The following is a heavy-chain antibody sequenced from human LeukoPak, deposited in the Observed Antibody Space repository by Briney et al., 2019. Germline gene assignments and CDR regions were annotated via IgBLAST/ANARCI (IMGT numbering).Heavy chain of an antibody. V-gene: IGHV4-34*01. CDR3: ARGGLRYLHDY. Sequence: SETLSLTCPVYGGSFSGYYWSWIRQPPGKGLEWIGEINHSGSTNYNPSLKSRVTISVDTSKNQFSLKLSSVTAADTAVYYCARGGLRYLHDYWGQGTLVTVSS. CDR2: INHSGST. D-gene: IGHD3-9*01. J-gene: IGHJ4*02. CDR1: GGSFSGYY.